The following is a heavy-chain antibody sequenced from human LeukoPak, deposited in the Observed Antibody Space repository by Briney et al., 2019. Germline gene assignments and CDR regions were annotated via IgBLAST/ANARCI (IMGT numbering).Heavy chain of an antibody. CDR1: GGSFSGYY. CDR3: ARSSADKDLYYYYGMDV. Sequence: SETLSLTCAVYGGSFSGYYWSWIRQPPGKGLEWIGEINHSGSTNYNPSLKSRVTISVDTSKNQFSLKLSSVTAADTAVYYCARSSADKDLYYYYGMDVWGQGTTVTVSS. V-gene: IGHV4-34*01. CDR2: INHSGST. J-gene: IGHJ6*02. D-gene: IGHD3-9*01.